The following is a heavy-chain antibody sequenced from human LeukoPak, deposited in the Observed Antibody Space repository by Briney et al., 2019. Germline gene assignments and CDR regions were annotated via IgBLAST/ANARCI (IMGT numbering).Heavy chain of an antibody. Sequence: GGYLRLSCAASGFTFSSYEINWVRQAPGKELEWVSYISSSGSNKYYADSVKGRFTMSRDNANNSLYLQMNSLRAEDTALYYCARGGSYGGYHSYWGQGTLVTVSS. V-gene: IGHV3-48*03. J-gene: IGHJ4*02. CDR1: GFTFSSYE. CDR2: ISSSGSNK. D-gene: IGHD4-23*01. CDR3: ARGGSYGGYHSY.